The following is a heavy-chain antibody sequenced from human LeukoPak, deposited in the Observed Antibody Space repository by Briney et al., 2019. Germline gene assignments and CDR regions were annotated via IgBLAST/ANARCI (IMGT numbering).Heavy chain of an antibody. CDR3: AKSDCGGDCYLLDY. V-gene: IGHV3-23*01. CDR2: ISSGGDIT. CDR1: GFTVTSYA. Sequence: GGSLRLSCAAFGFTVTSYAMSWVRQTPEKGLEWVSSISSGGDITHHADSVMGRFTISRDISKNTLYLEMNSLRAEDTAVYYCAKSDCGGDCYLLDYWGQGTLVTVSS. D-gene: IGHD2-21*02. J-gene: IGHJ4*02.